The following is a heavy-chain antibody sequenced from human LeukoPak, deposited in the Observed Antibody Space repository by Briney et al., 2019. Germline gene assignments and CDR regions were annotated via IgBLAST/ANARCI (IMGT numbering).Heavy chain of an antibody. D-gene: IGHD6-19*01. CDR2: VSGRGDST. Sequence: GGSLRLSCVVSGFMSGSYPMTWVRQDPRKGLEWLSTVSGRGDSTYYAESVKGRFTISRDTSKNTVYLQMNSLRAEDTALYYCAKGYRRGWYVGGNFDYWGQGTPVTVSS. CDR3: AKGYRRGWYVGGNFDY. V-gene: IGHV3-23*01. J-gene: IGHJ4*02. CDR1: GFMSGSYP.